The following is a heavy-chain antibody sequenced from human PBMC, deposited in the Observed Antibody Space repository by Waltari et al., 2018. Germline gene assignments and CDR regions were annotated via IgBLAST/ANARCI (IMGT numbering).Heavy chain of an antibody. CDR2: INPNTGTP. V-gene: IGHV7-4-1*02. J-gene: IGHJ4*02. CDR1: GYIFTSNA. CDR3: ARGHDFWSGYQNALDY. Sequence: QVQLVQSGSESKNPGASVKVSCKASGYIFTSNAINWVRKAPGQGLEWMGWINPNTGTPMYAQGFTERFVFSLDTSVTTAYLQITSLKAEDTAIYYCARGHDFWSGYQNALDYWGQGTLVTVSS. D-gene: IGHD3-3*01.